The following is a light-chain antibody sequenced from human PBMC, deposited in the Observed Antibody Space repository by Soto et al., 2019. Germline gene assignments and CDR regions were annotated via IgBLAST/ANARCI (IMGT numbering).Light chain of an antibody. CDR3: QQYNNWPRT. Sequence: EIVMTQSPATLSVSPGERATVSCRASQSVSSNLAWYQQKPGQAPRLLIYAASTRATGIPARFSGSGSGTEFTLTISSLQAEDFAVYYCQQYNNWPRTFGQGTKVDIK. J-gene: IGKJ1*01. CDR1: QSVSSN. CDR2: AAS. V-gene: IGKV3-15*01.